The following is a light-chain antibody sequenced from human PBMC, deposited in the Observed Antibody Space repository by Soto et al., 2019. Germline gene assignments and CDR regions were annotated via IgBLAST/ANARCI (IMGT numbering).Light chain of an antibody. CDR1: QGIAPY. V-gene: IGKV1-27*01. J-gene: IGKJ4*01. CDR3: QKYNSAPLT. CDR2: AAS. Sequence: DVQMTQSPSSLSASVGDRVTITCRASQGIAPYFAWFQQKPGKVPKLLIYAASTLQSGVPSRVSGSGSGTDFTLTISSLQPEDGATYYCQKYNSAPLTFGGGTKVEIK.